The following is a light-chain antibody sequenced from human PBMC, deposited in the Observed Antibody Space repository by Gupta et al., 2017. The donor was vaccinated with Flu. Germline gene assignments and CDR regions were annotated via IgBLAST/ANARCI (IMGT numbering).Light chain of an antibody. J-gene: IGKJ4*01. V-gene: IGKV3-20*01. Sequence: SPGETQTRSSVVWHTVRSSYLAWYPQTPGQAPTLLIYGAPTKATGLPDRFSGSGSGPEFTLTISRLEPDDSAVYYCQQYCSSPHTFGGGTKVEIK. CDR1: HTVRSSY. CDR2: GAP. CDR3: QQYCSSPHT.